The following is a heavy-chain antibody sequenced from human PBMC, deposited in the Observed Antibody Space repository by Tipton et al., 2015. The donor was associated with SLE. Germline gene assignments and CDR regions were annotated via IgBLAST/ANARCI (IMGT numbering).Heavy chain of an antibody. CDR2: ISSTSSYT. Sequence: GSLRLSCVAPGFTLSVYSMNWVRQAPGKGLEWVSFISSTSSYTFYADSVKGRFTISRDNAKNSLSLQMNSLSAEDTAVYYCAREGRPNAFDIWGQGTMVTVSS. CDR3: AREGRPNAFDI. CDR1: GFTLSVYS. J-gene: IGHJ3*02. V-gene: IGHV3-21*01.